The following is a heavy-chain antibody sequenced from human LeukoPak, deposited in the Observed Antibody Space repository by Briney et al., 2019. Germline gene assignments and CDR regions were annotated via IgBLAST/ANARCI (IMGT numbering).Heavy chain of an antibody. CDR2: INHSGGT. D-gene: IGHD3-10*01. CDR3: ARGVDYYGV. Sequence: SETLSLTCAVYGGSFSGYSWNWIRQPPVKGLEWIGEINHSGGTNYYPSLKSRVTISVDTSKKQFSLKLSSVTAADTAVYYCARGVDYYGVWGQGTLVTVSS. J-gene: IGHJ4*02. CDR1: GGSFSGYS. V-gene: IGHV4-34*01.